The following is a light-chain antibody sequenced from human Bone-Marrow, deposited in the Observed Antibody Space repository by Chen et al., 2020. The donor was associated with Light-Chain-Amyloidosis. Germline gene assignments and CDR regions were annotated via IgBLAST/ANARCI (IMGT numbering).Light chain of an antibody. Sequence: EIVLTQSPGTLSLSPGEGANLSCGASQTISSNYLTWYQQKFGQAPRLLIYGSSSRATGIPDRFTGSGYGTDFTLTINRLEPEDFAMYYCQQYGTSPLTFGGGTKVEIK. CDR1: QTISSNY. V-gene: IGKV3-20*01. J-gene: IGKJ4*01. CDR3: QQYGTSPLT. CDR2: GSS.